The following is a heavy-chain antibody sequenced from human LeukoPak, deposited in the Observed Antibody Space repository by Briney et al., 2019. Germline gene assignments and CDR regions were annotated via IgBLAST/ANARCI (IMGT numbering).Heavy chain of an antibody. CDR3: ARSGSGWHKGKYYCYGMDV. J-gene: IGHJ6*02. V-gene: IGHV4-59*01. Sequence: SGTLSLTCTVSGGSISSYYWSWIRQPPGKGLEWIGYIYYSGSTNYNPSLKSRVTISVDTSKNQFSLKLSSVTAADTAVYYCARSGSGWHKGKYYCYGMDVWGQGTTVTVSS. CDR2: IYYSGST. D-gene: IGHD6-19*01. CDR1: GGSISSYY.